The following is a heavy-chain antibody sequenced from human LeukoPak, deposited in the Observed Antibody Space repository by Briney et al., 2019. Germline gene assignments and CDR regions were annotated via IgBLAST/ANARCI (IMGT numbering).Heavy chain of an antibody. J-gene: IGHJ4*02. CDR1: GGTFSSYA. Sequence: GASVKVSCKASGGTFSSYAISWVRQAPGQGLEWMGWISAYNGNTNYAQKLQGRVTMTTDTSTSTAYMELRSLRSDDTAVYYCARDLRPNYYDSSGYYSGYWGQGTLVTVSS. CDR3: ARDLRPNYYDSSGYYSGY. CDR2: ISAYNGNT. V-gene: IGHV1-18*01. D-gene: IGHD3-22*01.